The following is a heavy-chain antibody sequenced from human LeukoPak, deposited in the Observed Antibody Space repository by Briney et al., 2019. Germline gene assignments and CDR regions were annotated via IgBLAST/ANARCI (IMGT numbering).Heavy chain of an antibody. CDR2: ISSSSSYI. D-gene: IGHD6-13*01. J-gene: IGHJ4*02. V-gene: IGHV3-21*01. Sequence: GGSLRLSCAASGFTFSGYSMNWVRQAPGKGLEWVSSISSSSSYIYYADSVKGRFTISRDNAKNSLYLQMNSLRAEDTAVYYCASSSWSPYFDYWGQGTLVTVSS. CDR1: GFTFSGYS. CDR3: ASSSWSPYFDY.